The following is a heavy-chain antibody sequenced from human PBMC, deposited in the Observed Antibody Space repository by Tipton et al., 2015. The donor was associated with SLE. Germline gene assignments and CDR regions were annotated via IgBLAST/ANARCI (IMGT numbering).Heavy chain of an antibody. J-gene: IGHJ2*01. CDR2: IYYSGST. V-gene: IGHV4-39*07. D-gene: IGHD5-12*01. CDR3: ARRVAYSGYDWYFDL. CDR1: GGSISSSSYY. Sequence: TLSLTCTVSGGSISSSSYYWGWIRQPPGKGLEWIGGIYYSGSTYYNPSLKSRVTISVDTSKNQFSLKLSSVTAADTAVYYCARRVAYSGYDWYFDLWGRGTLVTVSS.